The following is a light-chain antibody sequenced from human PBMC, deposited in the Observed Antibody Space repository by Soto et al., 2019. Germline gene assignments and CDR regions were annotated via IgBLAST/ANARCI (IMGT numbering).Light chain of an antibody. Sequence: SVVTQPSSLAGSPGQSITIPFNGNNKEFGGYNFVSWFQQHPGKAPKLLICDVTRRPSGVSDRFSGSKSGNTASLTISGLQAEDEADYYCNSYSGGNTLYVFGSGTKVTVL. CDR3: NSYSGGNTLYV. CDR2: DVT. CDR1: NKEFGGYNF. J-gene: IGLJ1*01. V-gene: IGLV2-14*01.